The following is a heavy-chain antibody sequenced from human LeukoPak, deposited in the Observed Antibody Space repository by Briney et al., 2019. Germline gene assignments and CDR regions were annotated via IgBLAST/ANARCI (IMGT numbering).Heavy chain of an antibody. V-gene: IGHV4-39*07. CDR1: GGSISSRSHY. Sequence: PSETLSLICDVFGGSISSRSHYWGWIRQPPGKVLEWIGSVYYSGTTYDHPSLKSRVSISVDTSKDQMSLRLSSVTAADTAVDYCARLTTDDFWSGYYYYMDVWGKGTTVIVSS. CDR2: VYYSGTT. J-gene: IGHJ6*03. CDR3: ARLTTDDFWSGYYYYMDV. D-gene: IGHD3-3*01.